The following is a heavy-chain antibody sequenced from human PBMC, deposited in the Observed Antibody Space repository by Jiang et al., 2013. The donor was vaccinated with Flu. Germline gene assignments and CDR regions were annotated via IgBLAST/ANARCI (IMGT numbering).Heavy chain of an antibody. V-gene: IGHV2-5*02. J-gene: IGHJ4*02. D-gene: IGHD5-12*01. CDR2: IYWDDDK. Sequence: PTQTLTLTCTFSGFSLSTSGVGVGWIRQPPGKALEWLALIYWDDDKRYSPSLKSRLTITKDTSKNQVVLTMTNMDPVDTATYYCAHLEVGEKWLRLGLRKYYFDYWGQGTLVTVSS. CDR3: AHLEVGEKWLRLGLRKYYFDY. CDR1: GFSLSTSGVG.